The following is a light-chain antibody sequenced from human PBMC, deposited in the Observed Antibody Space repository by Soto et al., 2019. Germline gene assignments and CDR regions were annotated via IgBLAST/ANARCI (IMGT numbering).Light chain of an antibody. J-gene: IGLJ3*02. CDR1: NSNIGTNT. V-gene: IGLV1-44*01. CDR2: TND. CDR3: AAWDASLNRPV. Sequence: QSVLTQAPSTSGTPGQRVTISCSGRNSNIGTNTVNWYQQLPGTAPKLLIYTNDQRPSGVPDRLSGSKSGTSASLAISGLQSEDEGDYYCAAWDASLNRPVLGGGTQLTVL.